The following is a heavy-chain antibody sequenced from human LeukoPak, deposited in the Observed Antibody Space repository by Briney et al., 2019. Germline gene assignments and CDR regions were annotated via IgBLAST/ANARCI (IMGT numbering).Heavy chain of an antibody. J-gene: IGHJ4*02. D-gene: IGHD6-13*01. CDR3: AKGGPSSSRATYFDY. CDR2: ISGSGGST. Sequence: GGSLRLSCAASGFTFSSYAMSWVRQAPGKGLEWVSAISGSGGSTYYADSVKGRFTIPRDNSKNTLYLQMNSLRAEDTAVYYCAKGGPSSSRATYFDYWGQGTLVTVSS. V-gene: IGHV3-23*01. CDR1: GFTFSSYA.